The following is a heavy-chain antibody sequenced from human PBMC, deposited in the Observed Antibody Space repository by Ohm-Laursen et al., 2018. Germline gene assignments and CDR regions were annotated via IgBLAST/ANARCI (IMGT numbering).Heavy chain of an antibody. CDR3: ARGPGWGLTTVGFDY. Sequence: SLRLSCAASGFTFSSYGMHWVRQAPGKGLEWVAVIWYDGSNKYYADSAKGRFTISRDNAKNSLYLQMNSLRAEDTAVYYCARGPGWGLTTVGFDYWGQGTLVTVSS. CDR2: IWYDGSNK. D-gene: IGHD1-26*01. V-gene: IGHV3-33*01. CDR1: GFTFSSYG. J-gene: IGHJ4*02.